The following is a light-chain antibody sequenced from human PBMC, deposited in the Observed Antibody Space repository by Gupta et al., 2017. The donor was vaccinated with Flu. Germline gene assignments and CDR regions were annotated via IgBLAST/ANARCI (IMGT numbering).Light chain of an antibody. CDR3: QQSHSTPLT. J-gene: IGKJ4*01. CDR1: QSISTS. CDR2: AAS. Sequence: DIMLPHSPSSLSASVGDRVTITCRASQSISTSLNWYQQKPGKAPTFLVYAASSLKSGVPSRFSGSGSGTDFALTINNLQPEDFATYYCQQSHSTPLTFGRGTTVEIK. V-gene: IGKV1-39*01.